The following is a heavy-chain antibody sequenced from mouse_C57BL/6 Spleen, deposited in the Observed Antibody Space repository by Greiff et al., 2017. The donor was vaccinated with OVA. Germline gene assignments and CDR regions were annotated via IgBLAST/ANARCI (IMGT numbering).Heavy chain of an antibody. V-gene: IGHV5-16*01. CDR3: ARELGRYFDV. CDR1: GFTFSDYY. Sequence: DVQLVESEGGLVQPGSSMKLSCTASGFTFSDYYMAWVRQVPEKGLEWVANINYDGSSTYYLDSLKSRFIISRDNAKNILYLQMSSLKSEDTATYYCARELGRYFDVWGTGTTVTVSS. J-gene: IGHJ1*03. CDR2: INYDGSST.